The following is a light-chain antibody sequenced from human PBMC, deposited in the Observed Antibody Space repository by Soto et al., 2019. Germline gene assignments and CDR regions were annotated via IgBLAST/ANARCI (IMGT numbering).Light chain of an antibody. V-gene: IGKV3-20*01. CDR1: QSVSSGY. J-gene: IGKJ1*01. Sequence: EIVLTQSPGTLSLPPGERATLSCRASQSVSSGYLAWYQQKPGQAPRLLIYGASIRAAGIPDRFSGSGSGADFTLTISRLEPEDFAVYYCQQYGSSPRTFGQGTKVDIK. CDR3: QQYGSSPRT. CDR2: GAS.